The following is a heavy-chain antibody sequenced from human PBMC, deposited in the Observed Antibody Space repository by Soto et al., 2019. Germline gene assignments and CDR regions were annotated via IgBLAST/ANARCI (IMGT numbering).Heavy chain of an antibody. J-gene: IGHJ5*02. Sequence: PGGSLRLSCAASGFTLSTHDMSWVRQAPGKGLEWVSSISGSDGRTYYADSVKGRFTISRDNSKNTLYLQMSSLRAVDTAVYYCARYYYASGSNWFDPWGRGTLVTVSA. CDR2: ISGSDGRT. CDR3: ARYYYASGSNWFDP. CDR1: GFTLSTHD. D-gene: IGHD3-10*01. V-gene: IGHV3-23*01.